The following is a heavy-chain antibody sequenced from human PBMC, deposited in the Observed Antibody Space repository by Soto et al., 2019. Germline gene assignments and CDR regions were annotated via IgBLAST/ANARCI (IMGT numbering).Heavy chain of an antibody. CDR3: ARARCSSGQCYYLDY. V-gene: IGHV3-64*02. D-gene: IGHD3-22*01. CDR1: GFTFSSYN. Sequence: EVQLVESGAGLVQPGGSLRLSCAASGFTFSSYNIHWIRQAPGKGLEFVSAISRSGDRTSYADSVKGRFIITRDNSKYTVWLQMGSLRTEDMAVYYCARARCSSGQCYYLDYWGQGALVTVSS. J-gene: IGHJ4*02. CDR2: ISRSGDRT.